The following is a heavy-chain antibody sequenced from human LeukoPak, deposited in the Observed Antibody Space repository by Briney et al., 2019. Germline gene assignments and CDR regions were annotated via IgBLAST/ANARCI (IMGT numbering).Heavy chain of an antibody. CDR1: GGSISSSSYY. D-gene: IGHD4-11*01. CDR2: IYYSGST. CDR3: ATPNDYSSYYYYMDV. V-gene: IGHV4-39*01. J-gene: IGHJ6*03. Sequence: PSETLSLTCTVSGGSISSSSYYWGWIRQPPGKGLEWIGRIYYSGSTYYNPSLKSRVTISVDTSKNQFSLKLSSVTAPDTAVYYCATPNDYSSYYYYMDVWGKGATVTVSS.